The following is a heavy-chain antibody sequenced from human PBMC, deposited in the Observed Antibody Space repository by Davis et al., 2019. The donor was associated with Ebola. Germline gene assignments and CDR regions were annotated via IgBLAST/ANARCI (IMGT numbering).Heavy chain of an antibody. CDR3: ARGRVYYYDSSGYSEGLDV. CDR1: GFTFSNYE. Sequence: GESLKISCIASGFTFSNYEMDWVRQAPGKGLEWVSYISGAGDRTYYVDFVKGRFSISKDNAQNLLFLQMNSLRVEDTAVYYCARGRVYYYDSSGYSEGLDVWGQGTTVTVSS. V-gene: IGHV3-48*03. J-gene: IGHJ6*02. D-gene: IGHD3-22*01. CDR2: ISGAGDRT.